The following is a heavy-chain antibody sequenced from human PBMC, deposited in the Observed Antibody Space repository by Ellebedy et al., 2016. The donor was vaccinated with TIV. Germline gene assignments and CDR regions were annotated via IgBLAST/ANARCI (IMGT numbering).Heavy chain of an antibody. CDR3: ARDPERRIVGAGFDY. D-gene: IGHD1-26*01. J-gene: IGHJ4*02. CDR1: GYTFTSYG. CDR2: IIPVIGSV. Sequence: ASVKVSCKASGYTFTSYGISWVRQAPGQGLEWMGGIIPVIGSVTYAHNFRGRVTFTADTSTTTAYMELTSLTFDDSAVYFCARDPERRIVGAGFDYWGQGTMVAVSS. V-gene: IGHV1-69*06.